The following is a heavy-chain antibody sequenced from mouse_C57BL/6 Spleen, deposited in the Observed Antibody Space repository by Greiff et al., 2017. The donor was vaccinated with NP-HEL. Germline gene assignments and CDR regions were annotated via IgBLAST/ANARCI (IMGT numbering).Heavy chain of an antibody. CDR1: GYSFTGYY. CDR3: ARRHYDYDGGGFDY. J-gene: IGHJ2*01. V-gene: IGHV1-42*01. D-gene: IGHD2-4*01. CDR2: INPSTGGT. Sequence: VQLQQSGPELVKPGASVKISCKASGYSFTGYYMNWVKQSPEKSLEWIGEINPSTGGTTYNQKFKAKATLTVDKSSSTAYMQLKSLTSEDSAVYYCARRHYDYDGGGFDYWGQGTTLTVSS.